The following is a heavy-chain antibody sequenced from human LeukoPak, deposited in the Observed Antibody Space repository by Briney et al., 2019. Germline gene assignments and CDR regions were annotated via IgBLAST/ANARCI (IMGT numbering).Heavy chain of an antibody. D-gene: IGHD1-14*01. CDR2: IIPILGIA. J-gene: IGHJ6*03. CDR3: ARLTGTTSWYYYMDV. CDR1: GGTFSSYA. Sequence: ASVKVSCKASGGTFSSYAISWVRQAPGQGLEWMGRIIPILGIANYAQKFQGRVTITADKSTSTAYMELSSLRSEDTAVYYCARLTGTTSWYYYMDVWGKGTTVTVSS. V-gene: IGHV1-69*04.